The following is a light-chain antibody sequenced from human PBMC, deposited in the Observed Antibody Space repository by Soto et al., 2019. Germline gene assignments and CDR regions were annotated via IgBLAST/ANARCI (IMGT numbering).Light chain of an antibody. CDR3: QSYDSSLSGV. V-gene: IGLV2-14*01. J-gene: IGLJ3*02. CDR1: SSDVGYSNY. Sequence: QSALTQPASVSGSPGQSITISCTGTSSDVGYSNYVSWYQQLPGKAPKLMIYDVSDRPSGVPDRFSGSKSGTSASLAITGLQAEDEADYYCQSYDSSLSGVFGGGTKLTVL. CDR2: DVS.